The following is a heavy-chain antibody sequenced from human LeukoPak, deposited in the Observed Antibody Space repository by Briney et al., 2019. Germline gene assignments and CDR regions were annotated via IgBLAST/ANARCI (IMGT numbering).Heavy chain of an antibody. CDR1: GFTFSSYA. CDR2: ISYDGSNK. V-gene: IGHV3-30-3*01. J-gene: IGHJ4*02. Sequence: GGSLRLSCAASGFTFSSYAMHWVRQAPGKGLEWVAVISYDGSNKYYADSVKGRFTISRDSSKNTLYLQMNSLRAEDTAVYYCAKDRGSYRNFDYWGQGTLVTVSS. D-gene: IGHD1-26*01. CDR3: AKDRGSYRNFDY.